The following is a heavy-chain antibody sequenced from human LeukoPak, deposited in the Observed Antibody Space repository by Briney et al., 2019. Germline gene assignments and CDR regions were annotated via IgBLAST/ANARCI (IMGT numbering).Heavy chain of an antibody. V-gene: IGHV3-74*01. Sequence: GGSLRLSCAASGFTFSSYAMSWVRQAPGKGPAWVSHIKGDGSSISYVDSVKGRFIIPRDNARNTLYSQMNSLRVEDTALYYCARGGYTAGFDIWGQGTMVTVSS. CDR2: IKGDGSSI. CDR3: ARGGYTAGFDI. D-gene: IGHD5-18*01. CDR1: GFTFSSYA. J-gene: IGHJ3*02.